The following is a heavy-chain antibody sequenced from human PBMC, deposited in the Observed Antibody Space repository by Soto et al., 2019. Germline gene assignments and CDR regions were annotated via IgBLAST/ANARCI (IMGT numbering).Heavy chain of an antibody. CDR3: ARRYCSSASCPYSSFDR. Sequence: QVQLVESGGGLVKPGGSLRLSCAASGFAFSDYYMSWIRQAPGKGLEWLSYISTSTGYTNYADSVKGRFTISRDNAKNSLYLQMNSLRAEDTAVYYCARRYCSSASCPYSSFDRWGQGTLVTVSS. CDR1: GFAFSDYY. J-gene: IGHJ5*02. D-gene: IGHD2-2*01. CDR2: ISTSTGYT. V-gene: IGHV3-11*05.